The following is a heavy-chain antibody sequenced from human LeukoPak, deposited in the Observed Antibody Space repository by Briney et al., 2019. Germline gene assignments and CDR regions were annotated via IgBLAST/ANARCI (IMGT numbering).Heavy chain of an antibody. CDR2: INPNSGGT. CDR1: GYTFTGYY. J-gene: IGHJ3*02. V-gene: IGHV1-2*02. D-gene: IGHD2-2*01. CDR3: ARLVVPAVWDDAFDI. Sequence: ASVKVSCKASGYTFTGYYMHWVRQAPGQGLEWMGWINPNSGGTNYAQKFQGRVTMTRDTSISTAYMELSRLRSDDTAVYYCARLVVPAVWDDAFDIWGQGTMVTVSS.